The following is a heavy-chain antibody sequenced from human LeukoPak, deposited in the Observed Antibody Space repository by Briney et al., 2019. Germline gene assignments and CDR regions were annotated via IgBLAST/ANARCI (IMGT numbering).Heavy chain of an antibody. CDR1: GFTVSTNY. CDR2: IYSGGST. D-gene: IGHD5-18*01. Sequence: GGSLRLSCAASGFTVSTNYMSWVRQAPGKGLEWGSVIYSGGSTYYADSVKGRFTISRDHSKNTLYLQMNSLKAEDTAVYYCARDPDGYRQGHHFDYWGQGTLVTVSS. V-gene: IGHV3-66*01. CDR3: ARDPDGYRQGHHFDY. J-gene: IGHJ4*02.